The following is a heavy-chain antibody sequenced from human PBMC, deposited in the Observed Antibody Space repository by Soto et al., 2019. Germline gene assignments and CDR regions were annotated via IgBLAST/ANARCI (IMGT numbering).Heavy chain of an antibody. CDR1: GYTFTNYD. Sequence: QVQLVQSGAEVKKPGASVKVSCKASGYTFTNYDIHWVRQATGQGIEGMGWMNPDMGHTGQSKQFQGRVTITRDTSISTASMEMNSLRSEDTAVYYCARCRFRRTWFDPWGQGTLVTVSS. D-gene: IGHD3-16*01. CDR3: ARCRFRRTWFDP. J-gene: IGHJ5*02. V-gene: IGHV1-8*01. CDR2: MNPDMGHT.